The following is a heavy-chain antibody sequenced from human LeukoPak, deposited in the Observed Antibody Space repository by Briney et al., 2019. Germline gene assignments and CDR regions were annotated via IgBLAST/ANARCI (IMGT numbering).Heavy chain of an antibody. J-gene: IGHJ4*02. V-gene: IGHV3-21*01. Sequence: GGSLRLSCAASGFTFSSYSMNWVRQAPGKGPEWVSSISSSSSYIYYADSVKGRFTISRDNAKNSLYLQMNSLRAEDTAVYYCARDLRRTTVTYDYWGQGTLVTVSS. CDR3: ARDLRRTTVTYDY. D-gene: IGHD4-17*01. CDR1: GFTFSSYS. CDR2: ISSSSSYI.